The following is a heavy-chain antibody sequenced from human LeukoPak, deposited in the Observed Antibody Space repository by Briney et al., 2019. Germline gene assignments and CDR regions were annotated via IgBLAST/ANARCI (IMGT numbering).Heavy chain of an antibody. Sequence: GGSLRLSCAASGFTLRSYDMSWVRQAPGKGLEWVSATSGSGGDTYYADSVKGRFTISRDNSKNTLYLQMNSLRAEDSAVYYCAKEYSGYDFDYWGQGTLVTVSS. CDR2: TSGSGGDT. J-gene: IGHJ4*02. CDR3: AKEYSGYDFDY. CDR1: GFTLRSYD. V-gene: IGHV3-23*01. D-gene: IGHD5-12*01.